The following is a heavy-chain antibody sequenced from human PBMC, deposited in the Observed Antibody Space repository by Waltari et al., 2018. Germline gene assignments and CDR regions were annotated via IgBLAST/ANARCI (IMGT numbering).Heavy chain of an antibody. CDR1: GLTFSSSA. Sequence: VQLVESGGVLVNHGGSLRLSCSASGLTFSSSAMVWVRQAPGKGLEWISSIGTSGATTYYVDSVKGRFANSRDNSHNTLYLQMNRLRAEDTATYYCAKMRGGVTTAFDYWGQGTLVTVSS. D-gene: IGHD4-4*01. V-gene: IGHV3-23*04. CDR2: IGTSGATT. CDR3: AKMRGGVTTAFDY. J-gene: IGHJ4*02.